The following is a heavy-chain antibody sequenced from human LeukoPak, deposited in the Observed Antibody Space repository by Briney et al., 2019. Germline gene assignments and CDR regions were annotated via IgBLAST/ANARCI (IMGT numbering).Heavy chain of an antibody. D-gene: IGHD6-19*01. V-gene: IGHV3-33*01. CDR2: TWYDGSNK. J-gene: IGHJ4*02. Sequence: GRSLRLSCAASGFTFSSYGMHWVRQAPGKGLEWVAVTWYDGSNKYYADSVKGRFTISRDNSKNTLYLQMNSLRAEDTAVYYCARASYSSGWYYFDYWGQGTLVTVSS. CDR1: GFTFSSYG. CDR3: ARASYSSGWYYFDY.